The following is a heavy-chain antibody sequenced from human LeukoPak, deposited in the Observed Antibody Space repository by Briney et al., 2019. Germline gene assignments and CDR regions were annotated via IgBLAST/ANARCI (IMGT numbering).Heavy chain of an antibody. CDR1: GFTFSNAW. V-gene: IGHV3-15*01. J-gene: IGHJ4*02. D-gene: IGHD3-16*02. CDR3: TTDGYDYVWGSYRQVDY. Sequence: GGSLRLSCAASGFTFSNAWMSWVRQAPGKGLEWVGRIKSKTDGGTTDYAAPVKGRFTISRDDSKKKLYVQMNSLKTEDTAVYYCTTDGYDYVWGSYRQVDYWGQGTLVTVSS. CDR2: IKSKTDGGTT.